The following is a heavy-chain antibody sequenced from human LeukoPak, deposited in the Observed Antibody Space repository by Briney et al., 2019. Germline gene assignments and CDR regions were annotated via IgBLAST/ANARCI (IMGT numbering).Heavy chain of an antibody. J-gene: IGHJ6*03. V-gene: IGHV3-30-3*01. CDR3: ARDQSNPGPNYYMDV. Sequence: PGRSLRLSCAASGFTFSSYAMHWVRQAPGKGLEWVAVISYDGSNKYYADSVKGRFTISRDNSKNTLYLQMNSLRAEDTAVYYCARDQSNPGPNYYMDVWGKGTTVTVSS. CDR1: GFTFSSYA. CDR2: ISYDGSNK. D-gene: IGHD1-14*01.